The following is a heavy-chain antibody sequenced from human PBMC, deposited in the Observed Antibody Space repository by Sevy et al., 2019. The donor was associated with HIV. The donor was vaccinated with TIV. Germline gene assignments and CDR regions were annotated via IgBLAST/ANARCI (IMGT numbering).Heavy chain of an antibody. V-gene: IGHV3-21*01. Sequence: GSLRLSCAASGFTFSIYSMNWVRQAPGKGLEWVSLITSNSSYIYYADSVKGRFTISRDSAKNSLYLQMNSLRAEDTAMYYCAREDSNGICYSNWGQGTLVTVSS. CDR3: AREDSNGICYSN. J-gene: IGHJ4*02. CDR2: ITSNSSYI. D-gene: IGHD2-8*01. CDR1: GFTFSIYS.